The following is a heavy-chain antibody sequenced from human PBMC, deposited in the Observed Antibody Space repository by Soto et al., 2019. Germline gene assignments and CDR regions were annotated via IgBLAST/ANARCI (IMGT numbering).Heavy chain of an antibody. CDR1: GLTFSNYA. CDR3: AKFFVETGSNSGRRWFFHY. V-gene: IGHV3-23*01. Sequence: EVQLLESGGGLVQPGRSLRLSCAASGLTFSNYAMSWVRQAPGQGLDWVSAIRGSGGTTYYADSVKGRFTISRDNSKNTLFLRRNSLRAEDAAVYYCAKFFVETGSNSGRRWFFHYWGQGTLVTVSS. D-gene: IGHD6-25*01. CDR2: IRGSGGTT. J-gene: IGHJ4*02.